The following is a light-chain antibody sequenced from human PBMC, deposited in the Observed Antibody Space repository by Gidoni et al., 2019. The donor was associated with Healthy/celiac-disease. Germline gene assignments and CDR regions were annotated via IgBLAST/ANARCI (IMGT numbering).Light chain of an antibody. V-gene: IGKV3-20*01. Sequence: IVLTQSPGTLSLSPGERATRSCRASQSVSSSYLAWYQQKPGQAPRLLIYGASSRATGIPDRFSGSGSGTDFTLTISRLEPEDFAAYYCQQYGSSQWTFGQGTKVEIK. J-gene: IGKJ1*01. CDR3: QQYGSSQWT. CDR2: GAS. CDR1: QSVSSSY.